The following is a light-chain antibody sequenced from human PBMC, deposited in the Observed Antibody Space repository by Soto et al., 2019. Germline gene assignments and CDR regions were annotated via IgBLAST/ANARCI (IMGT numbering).Light chain of an antibody. CDR2: KAS. Sequence: DIQMTQSPSTLSASVGDRFTITFRASQTIINWLAWYQQKPGKAPKLLIYKASSLESEVPSRFSGSGSETEFTLTINSLQPDDSATYYCQQYHTYWWTFGQGTKVDIK. CDR3: QQYHTYWWT. CDR1: QTIINW. J-gene: IGKJ1*01. V-gene: IGKV1-5*03.